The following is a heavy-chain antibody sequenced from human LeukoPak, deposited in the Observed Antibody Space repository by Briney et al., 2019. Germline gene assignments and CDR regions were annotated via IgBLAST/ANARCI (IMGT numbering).Heavy chain of an antibody. CDR2: LYYVGSP. CDR3: ARRVDDYYGSPPRGWFDP. D-gene: IGHD3-10*01. J-gene: IGHJ5*02. V-gene: IGHV4-59*08. Sequence: PSETLSLTCTVSGGSISSDSWSRIRQPPGKGLEWIGYLYYVGSPSYNPSLKSRVTMSVDTSKNQFSLKLSSVTAADTAVYYCARRVDDYYGSPPRGWFDPWGQRTLVTVSS. CDR1: GGSISSDS.